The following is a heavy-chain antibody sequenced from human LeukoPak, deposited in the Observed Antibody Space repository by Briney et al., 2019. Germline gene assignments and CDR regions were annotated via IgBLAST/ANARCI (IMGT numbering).Heavy chain of an antibody. CDR1: GYTFTGYY. J-gene: IGHJ4*02. D-gene: IGHD3-22*01. CDR2: INPNSGGT. Sequence: GASVKVSCKASGYTFTGYYMHWVRQAPGQGLEWMGWINPNSGGTSYAQKFQGRVTMTRDTSISTAYMELSRLRSDDTAVYYCARDPYYYDSSGHDYWGQGTLVTVSS. CDR3: ARDPYYYDSSGHDY. V-gene: IGHV1-2*02.